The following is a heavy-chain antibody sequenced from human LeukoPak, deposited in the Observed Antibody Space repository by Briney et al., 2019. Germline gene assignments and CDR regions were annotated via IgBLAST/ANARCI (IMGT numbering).Heavy chain of an antibody. J-gene: IGHJ4*02. CDR2: IYYTGST. V-gene: IGHV4-59*12. D-gene: IGHD5-18*01. CDR1: GGSISSYY. Sequence: SETLSLTCTVSGGSISSYYWGWIRQPPGKGLEWIGYIYYTGSTYYNPSLKSRVTISLDTSKNQFSLKLISVTAADTSVYYCARGDVDTTRDPYFDYWGQGSLVTVSS. CDR3: ARGDVDTTRDPYFDY.